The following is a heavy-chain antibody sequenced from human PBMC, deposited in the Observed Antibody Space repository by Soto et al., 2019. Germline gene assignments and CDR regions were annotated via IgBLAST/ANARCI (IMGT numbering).Heavy chain of an antibody. D-gene: IGHD5-18*01. CDR1: GGSISSEGYY. CDR3: ARGRGYSYGPYYFDY. V-gene: IGHV4-31*03. J-gene: IGHJ4*02. Sequence: LSLTCTVSGGSISSEGYYWSWFRQLPGKGLEWIGDIYYSGTTYHNPSLRSRLTISGDASKNQFSLKLSSVTDADTALYYCARGRGYSYGPYYFDYWGQGTLVTVSS. CDR2: IYYSGTT.